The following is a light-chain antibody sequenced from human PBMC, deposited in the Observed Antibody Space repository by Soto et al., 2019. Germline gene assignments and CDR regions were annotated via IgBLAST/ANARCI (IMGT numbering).Light chain of an antibody. CDR2: AAS. CDR1: QSISSY. Sequence: DIQMTQSPSSLSASVGDRAPITCRASQSISSYLNWYQQKPGKAPKLLIYAASSLLSGVPSRFSGSGSETEFTLTISSLQPEDFATYYCLQNNSYPRTFGQGTKVDIK. CDR3: LQNNSYPRT. J-gene: IGKJ1*01. V-gene: IGKV1-17*01.